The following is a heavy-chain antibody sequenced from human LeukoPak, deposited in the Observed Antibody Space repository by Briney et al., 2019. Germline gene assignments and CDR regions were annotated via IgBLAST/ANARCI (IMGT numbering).Heavy chain of an antibody. CDR1: GFTFSSYA. V-gene: IGHV3-33*08. J-gene: IGHJ4*02. CDR2: IWYDGSNK. D-gene: IGHD3-10*01. CDR3: ARGYYAGYYFDY. Sequence: GGSLRLSCAASGFTFSSYAMSWVRQAPGKGLEWVAVIWYDGSNKYYADSVKGRFTISRDNSKNTLYLQMNSLRAEDTAVYYCARGYYAGYYFDYWGQGTLVTVSS.